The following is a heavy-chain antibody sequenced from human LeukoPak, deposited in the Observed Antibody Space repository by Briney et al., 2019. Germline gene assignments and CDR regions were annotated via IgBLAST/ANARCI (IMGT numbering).Heavy chain of an antibody. CDR1: GYTFTGYY. V-gene: IGHV1-2*02. CDR3: ATGGGGGLYYYYMDV. D-gene: IGHD2-15*01. Sequence: ASVKVSCKASGYTFTGYYMHWVRPAPGQGLEWMGWINPNSGGTNYAQKFQGRVTMTRDTSISTAYMELSRLRSDDTAVYYCATGGGGGLYYYYMDVWGKGTTVTVSS. J-gene: IGHJ6*03. CDR2: INPNSGGT.